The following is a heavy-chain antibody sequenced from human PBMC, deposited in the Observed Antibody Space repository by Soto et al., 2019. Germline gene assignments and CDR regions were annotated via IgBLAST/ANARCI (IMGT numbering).Heavy chain of an antibody. CDR2: ISVSGGRT. V-gene: IGHV3-23*01. J-gene: IGHJ2*01. CDR3: AKDPPTIAYWYFDL. D-gene: IGHD3-9*01. Sequence: GGSLRLSCAASGFTFSSYAMSWVRQAPGKGLEWVSAISVSGGRTNYADSVRGRFIISRDNSKNTLYLQMNSLRAEDSAVYYCAKDPPTIAYWYFDLWGRGTLVTVS. CDR1: GFTFSSYA.